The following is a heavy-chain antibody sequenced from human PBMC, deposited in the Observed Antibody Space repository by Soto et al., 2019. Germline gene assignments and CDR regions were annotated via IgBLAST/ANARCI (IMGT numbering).Heavy chain of an antibody. D-gene: IGHD6-19*01. J-gene: IGHJ6*02. CDR3: ARARLPYSSGWYGYYYGMDV. CDR1: GGTFSSYA. V-gene: IGHV1-69*06. CDR2: IIPIFGTA. Sequence: GASVKVSCKASGGTFSSYAISWVRQAPGQGLEWMGGIIPIFGTANYAQKFQGRVTITADKSTSTAYMELSSLRSEDTAVYYCARARLPYSSGWYGYYYGMDVWGQGTTVTVSS.